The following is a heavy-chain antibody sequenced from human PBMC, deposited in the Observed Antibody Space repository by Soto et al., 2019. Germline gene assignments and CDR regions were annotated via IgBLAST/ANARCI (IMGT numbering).Heavy chain of an antibody. Sequence: QVQLLQSGTEVKKPGSSAKVSCRASGSNFNTYTISWVRQAPGQGLEWLGRIIPILDIASYAQKFQGRVNITADKSTNTVYMELSSLRSEDTAVYFCARSLGLCTGSGCRDYWGQGTLVSVSP. CDR2: IIPILDIA. V-gene: IGHV1-69*02. D-gene: IGHD2-8*02. CDR3: ARSLGLCTGSGCRDY. J-gene: IGHJ4*02. CDR1: GSNFNTYT.